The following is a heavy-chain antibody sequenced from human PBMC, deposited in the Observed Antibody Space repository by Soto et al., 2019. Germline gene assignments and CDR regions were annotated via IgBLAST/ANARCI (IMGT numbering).Heavy chain of an antibody. CDR2: INHSGST. Sequence: TSETLSLTCAVYGASLSYNYFNWLRQPPGKGREWIGEINHSGSTNYNPPLKSRVTISVDTSKNQFSLKLSSVTAADTTVYYCARVAARPIYYYGMDVWGQGTTVTVSS. D-gene: IGHD6-6*01. CDR1: GASLSYNY. V-gene: IGHV4-34*01. J-gene: IGHJ6*02. CDR3: ARVAARPIYYYGMDV.